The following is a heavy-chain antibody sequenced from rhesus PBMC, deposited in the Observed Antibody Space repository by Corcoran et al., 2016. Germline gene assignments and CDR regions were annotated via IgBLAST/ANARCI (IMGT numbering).Heavy chain of an antibody. Sequence: QVQLQESGPGLVKPSETLSLTCTVSGFSISSGFYWGWVRQAPGKGLEWIGGINGNSGTTTSHSSLKSRVTISKDASKNQFSRKLNSVTAADTAVYSCARHSPGNSLDVWGRGVLVTVSS. CDR1: GFSISSGFY. CDR3: ARHSPGNSLDV. CDR2: INGNSGTT. V-gene: IGHV4-99*01. J-gene: IGHJ5-2*02.